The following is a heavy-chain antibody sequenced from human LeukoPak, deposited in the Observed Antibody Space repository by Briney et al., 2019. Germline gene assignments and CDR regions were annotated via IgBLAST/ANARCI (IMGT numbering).Heavy chain of an antibody. CDR2: IYYTGNT. CDR3: ARLRYTNLYYYYYMDV. J-gene: IGHJ6*03. D-gene: IGHD1-14*01. Sequence: SENLSLTCSVSGDSISTSDYYWGWIRQPPGKGLEWIGSIYYTGNTYYNPSLSSRVTMSIDTSKNQFSLKVTSVTAADTGVYYCARLRYTNLYYYYYMDVWGKGTTATVSS. CDR1: GDSISTSDYY. V-gene: IGHV4-39*01.